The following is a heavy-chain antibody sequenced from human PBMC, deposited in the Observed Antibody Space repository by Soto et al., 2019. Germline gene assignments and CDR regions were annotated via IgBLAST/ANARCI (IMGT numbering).Heavy chain of an antibody. J-gene: IGHJ4*02. CDR3: ARHGSH. Sequence: PSETLSLTCNVSGVSISDTSYYWGWIRQPPGKGLEWIGTIYFSGATFYNPSLKSRLTISVDTSKNQFSLRLSSVTAADTAVYYCARHGSHWGQGTLVTVSS. CDR1: GVSISDTSYY. CDR2: IYFSGAT. V-gene: IGHV4-39*01.